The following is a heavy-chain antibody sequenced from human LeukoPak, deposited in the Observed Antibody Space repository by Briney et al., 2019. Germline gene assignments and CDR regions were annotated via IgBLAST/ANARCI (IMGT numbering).Heavy chain of an antibody. CDR1: GGSISSGDYY. D-gene: IGHD3-22*01. Sequence: SETLSLTCTVSGGSISSGDYYWSWIRQPPGKGLEWIGYIYYSGSTYYNPSLKSRVTISVDTSKNQFSLKLSSVTAADTAVYYCARRYYYDSSGYLEGDAFDIWGQGTMVTVSS. J-gene: IGHJ3*02. CDR2: IYYSGST. CDR3: ARRYYYDSSGYLEGDAFDI. V-gene: IGHV4-30-4*08.